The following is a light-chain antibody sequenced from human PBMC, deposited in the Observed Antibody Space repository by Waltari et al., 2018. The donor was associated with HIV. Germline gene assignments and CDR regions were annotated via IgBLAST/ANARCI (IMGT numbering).Light chain of an antibody. Sequence: IVMTQSPDTLSVCPGERATLSCRASQSVSSNLAWYQQKPGQAPRLLIYGASTRATGIPARFSGSGSGTEFTLTISSLQSEDFAVYYCQQYNNWPPLTFGGGTKVEIK. J-gene: IGKJ4*01. V-gene: IGKV3-15*01. CDR1: QSVSSN. CDR3: QQYNNWPPLT. CDR2: GAS.